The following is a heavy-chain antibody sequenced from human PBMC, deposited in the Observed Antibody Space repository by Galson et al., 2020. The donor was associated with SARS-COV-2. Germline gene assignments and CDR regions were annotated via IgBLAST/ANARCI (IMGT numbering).Heavy chain of an antibody. V-gene: IGHV1-8*01. CDR2: MNPNSGNT. CDR1: GYTFTSYA. D-gene: IGHD3-10*01. J-gene: IGHJ6*02. CDR3: ARGNWGFGELLDYYYGMDV. Sequence: ASVKVSCKASGYTFTSYAINWVRQATGQGLEWMGWMNPNSGNTGYAQKFQGRVTMTRNTSISTAYMELSSLRSEDTAVYYCARGNWGFGELLDYYYGMDVWGQGTTVTVSS.